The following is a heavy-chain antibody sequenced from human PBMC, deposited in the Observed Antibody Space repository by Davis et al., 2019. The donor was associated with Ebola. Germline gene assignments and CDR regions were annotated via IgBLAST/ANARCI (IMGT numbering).Heavy chain of an antibody. V-gene: IGHV1-18*01. CDR2: ISAYNGNT. CDR1: GYTFTSYG. J-gene: IGHJ6*02. D-gene: IGHD6-13*01. Sequence: ASVKVSCKASGYTFTSYGISWVRQAPGQGLEWMGWISAYNGNTNYAQKLQGRVTMTTDTSTSKAYMELRRLRSDDTAVYYCARVDRSSWYRGLYGMDVWGQGTTVTVSS. CDR3: ARVDRSSWYRGLYGMDV.